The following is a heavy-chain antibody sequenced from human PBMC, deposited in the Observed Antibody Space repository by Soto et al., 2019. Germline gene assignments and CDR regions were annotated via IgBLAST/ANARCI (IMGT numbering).Heavy chain of an antibody. CDR2: INACNGNT. D-gene: IGHD2-2*01. J-gene: IGHJ6*03. V-gene: IGHV1-3*01. Sequence: VQLVQSGAEVKKPGASVKVSCKASGYTFTSYAMPWVRQAPGQRLEWMGWINACNGNTKYSQKFQGRVTITRDKSSSTAEMELSSLRYTDTAVYYCARDYPYCSRTSGYLYYYYYMDVWGKGTTVTVSS. CDR3: ARDYPYCSRTSGYLYYYYYMDV. CDR1: GYTFTSYA.